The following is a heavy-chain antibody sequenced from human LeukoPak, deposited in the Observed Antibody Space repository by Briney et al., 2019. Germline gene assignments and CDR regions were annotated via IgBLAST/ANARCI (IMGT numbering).Heavy chain of an antibody. J-gene: IGHJ4*02. Sequence: RPSETLSLTCAVSGYSISSGYYWGWIRQPPGTGLEWIGSINHSGITYYIPSLKSRVTISVDTSKNQFSLRLSSVTAADTAVYYCARERSHGDAGVYHFDYWGQGILVTVTS. CDR2: INHSGIT. CDR1: GYSISSGYY. CDR3: ARERSHGDAGVYHFDY. D-gene: IGHD4-17*01. V-gene: IGHV4-38-2*02.